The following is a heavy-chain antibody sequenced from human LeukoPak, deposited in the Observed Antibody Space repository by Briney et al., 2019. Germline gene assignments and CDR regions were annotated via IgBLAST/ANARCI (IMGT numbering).Heavy chain of an antibody. V-gene: IGHV3-30*18. CDR2: ISYDGSNK. D-gene: IGHD5-18*01. CDR3: AKDRELWYAFDI. Sequence: GGSLRLSCAASGFTFSSYAMSWVRQAPGKGLEWVAVISYDGSNKYYADSVKGRFTISRDNSKNTLYLQMNSLRAEDTAVYYCAKDRELWYAFDIWGQGTMVTVSS. CDR1: GFTFSSYA. J-gene: IGHJ3*02.